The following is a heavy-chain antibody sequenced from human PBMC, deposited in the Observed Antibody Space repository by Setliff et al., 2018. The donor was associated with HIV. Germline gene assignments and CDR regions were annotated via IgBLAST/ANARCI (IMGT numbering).Heavy chain of an antibody. CDR2: ISYSGST. CDR1: GDSVSSGDSY. Sequence: SETLSLTCIVSGDSVSSGDSYWTWIRQHPGKGLEWIGYISYSGSTYYNPSLESRLTISLDTSANQFSLKLSSVTAADTAVYYCARAGDCTEASCPKARFDPWGPGILVTVSS. V-gene: IGHV4-31*03. D-gene: IGHD2-8*02. CDR3: ARAGDCTEASCPKARFDP. J-gene: IGHJ5*02.